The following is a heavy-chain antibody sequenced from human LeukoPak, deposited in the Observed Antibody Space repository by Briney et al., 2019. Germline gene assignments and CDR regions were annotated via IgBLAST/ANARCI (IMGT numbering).Heavy chain of an antibody. CDR3: ARARGITFGGVIAN. Sequence: PETLSLTCAVYGGSFSGYYWSWIRQPPGKGLEWIGEINHSGSTNYNPSLKSRVTISVDTSKNQFSLKLSSVTAADTAVYYCARARGITFGGVIANWGQGTLVTVSS. D-gene: IGHD3-16*02. CDR1: GGSFSGYY. V-gene: IGHV4-34*01. CDR2: INHSGST. J-gene: IGHJ4*02.